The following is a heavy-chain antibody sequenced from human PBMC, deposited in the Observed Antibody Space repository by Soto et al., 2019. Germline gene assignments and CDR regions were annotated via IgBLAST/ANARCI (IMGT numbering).Heavy chain of an antibody. CDR2: ISGAGGSK. D-gene: IGHD1-1*01. V-gene: IGHV3-23*01. J-gene: IGHJ6*02. CDR3: AKANEPHVEFYYGMDV. Sequence: EVQLLESGGGLGQPAGSLRLSCAASGFRFSDYAVSWVRQDPGKGLEWVSIISGAGGSKYYADSVKGRFTISRDNSKNTVYLQLSRLRDEDTGLYYCAKANEPHVEFYYGMDVWGQGTAVTVS. CDR1: GFRFSDYA.